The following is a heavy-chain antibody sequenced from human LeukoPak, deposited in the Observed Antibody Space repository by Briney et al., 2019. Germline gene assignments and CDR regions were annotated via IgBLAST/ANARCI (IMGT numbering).Heavy chain of an antibody. CDR3: AKEWGLEVATPPWY. J-gene: IGHJ4*02. V-gene: IGHV3-23*01. Sequence: PGGSLRLSCAASGFTFSDYYMSWIRQAPGKGLEWVSAISGSGGSTYYADSVKGRFTISRDNSKNTLYLQMNSLRAEDTAVCYCAKEWGLEVATPPWYWGQGTLVTVSS. CDR2: ISGSGGST. CDR1: GFTFSDYY. D-gene: IGHD5-12*01.